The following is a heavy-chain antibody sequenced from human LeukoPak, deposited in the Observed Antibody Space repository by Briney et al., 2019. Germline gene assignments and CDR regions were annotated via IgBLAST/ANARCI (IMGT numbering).Heavy chain of an antibody. V-gene: IGHV3-23*01. CDR1: GLILSYLA. D-gene: IGHD1-26*01. CDR3: AKDRTVGASYWYFDL. CDR2: ISSSGSGGNT. J-gene: IGHJ2*01. Sequence: GSLRLSCVALGLILSYLAMSWARPGPRQGREWGSWISSSGSGGNTYYADSVKVQFTISRDSSRNTLFLHMNTLRAEDTAIYYGAKDRTVGASYWYFDLWGRGTLVTVSS.